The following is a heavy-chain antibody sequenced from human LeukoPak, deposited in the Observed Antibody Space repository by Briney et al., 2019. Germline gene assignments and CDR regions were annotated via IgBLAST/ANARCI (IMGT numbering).Heavy chain of an antibody. CDR3: ARAIVNGYFDH. CDR2: FYYDGRT. Sequence: SETLSLTCPVFVDSISSYFWSWIRQPPGKGLEWIGYFYYDGRTNYNPSLKSRATISVDTSKNHFSLKLSSVTAADTAVYYCARAIVNGYFDHWGRGTLVTVSS. D-gene: IGHD2-15*01. CDR1: VDSISSYF. V-gene: IGHV4-59*01. J-gene: IGHJ4*02.